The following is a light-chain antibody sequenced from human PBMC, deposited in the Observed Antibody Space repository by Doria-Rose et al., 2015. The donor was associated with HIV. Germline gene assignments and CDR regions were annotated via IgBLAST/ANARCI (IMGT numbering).Light chain of an antibody. CDR2: AAS. Sequence: WYQQKPGKATKLLIYAASSLQNGFPSRFSGSGSGADFTLTISSLQPEDFATYFCQQSYSTPLTFGGGTKVEIK. J-gene: IGKJ4*01. CDR3: QQSYSTPLT. V-gene: IGKV1-39*01.